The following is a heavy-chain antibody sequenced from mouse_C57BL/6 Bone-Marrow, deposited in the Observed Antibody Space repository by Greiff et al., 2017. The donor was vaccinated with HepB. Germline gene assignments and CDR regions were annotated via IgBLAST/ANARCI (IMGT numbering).Heavy chain of an antibody. CDR2: IYPRDGST. Sequence: VQGVESGPELVKPGASVKLSCKASGYTFTSYDINWVKQRPGQGLEWIGWIYPRDGSTKYNEKFKGKATLTVDTSSSTAYMELHSLTSEDSAVYFCARGLLLRYQRGFAYWGQGTLVTVSA. J-gene: IGHJ3*01. CDR3: ARGLLLRYQRGFAY. D-gene: IGHD1-1*01. CDR1: GYTFTSYD. V-gene: IGHV1-85*01.